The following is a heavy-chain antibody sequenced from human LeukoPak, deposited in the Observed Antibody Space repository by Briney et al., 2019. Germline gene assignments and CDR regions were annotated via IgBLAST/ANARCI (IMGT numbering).Heavy chain of an antibody. CDR2: IRGSGDST. V-gene: IGHV3-23*01. Sequence: GGSLRLSCAASGFTFSNYAMSWVRQAPGKGLEWVSGIRGSGDSTYFADSVKGRFTISRDNSKNTVYLQMNRLRAEDTAVYYCAKDSYHATSGTFDYWGQGTLVTVSS. D-gene: IGHD3-16*02. CDR3: AKDSYHATSGTFDY. J-gene: IGHJ4*02. CDR1: GFTFSNYA.